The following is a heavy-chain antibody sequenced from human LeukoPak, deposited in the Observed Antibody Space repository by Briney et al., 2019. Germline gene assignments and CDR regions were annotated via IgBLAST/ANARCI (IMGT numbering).Heavy chain of an antibody. V-gene: IGHV3-30*19. Sequence: GRSLRLSCAASGFTFSSYGMHWVRQAPGKGLEWVAVISYDGSNKYYADSVKGRFTISRDNSKNTLYLQMNSLRAEDTAVYYCARDANGDYVLTGWGQGTLVTVSS. J-gene: IGHJ4*02. CDR3: ARDANGDYVLTG. D-gene: IGHD4-17*01. CDR1: GFTFSSYG. CDR2: ISYDGSNK.